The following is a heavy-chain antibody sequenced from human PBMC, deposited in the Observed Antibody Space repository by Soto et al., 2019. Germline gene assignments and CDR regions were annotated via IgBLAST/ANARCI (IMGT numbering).Heavy chain of an antibody. CDR2: MNPNSGNT. V-gene: IGHV1-8*01. Sequence: QVQLVQSGAEVKKPGASVKVSCKASGYTFTSYDINWVRQATGQGLEWMGWMNPNSGNTGYAQKFQGRVTMTRHTTLSTAYLERSTGRAADKAVYYCARAMVGPYSSGWYDFYWGQGTLGTVCS. J-gene: IGHJ4*02. CDR3: ARAMVGPYSSGWYDFY. D-gene: IGHD6-19*01. CDR1: GYTFTSYD.